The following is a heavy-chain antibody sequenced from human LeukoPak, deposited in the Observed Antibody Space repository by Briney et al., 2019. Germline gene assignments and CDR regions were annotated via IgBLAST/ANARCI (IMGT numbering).Heavy chain of an antibody. CDR3: AREEVDTAYPFDY. J-gene: IGHJ4*02. CDR2: IYYSGST. D-gene: IGHD5-18*01. V-gene: IGHV4-39*07. CDR1: GGSISSSSYY. Sequence: SETLSLTCTVSGGSISSSSYYWGWIRQPPGKGLEWIGSIYYSGSTYYNPSLKSRVTISVDTSKNQFSLKLSSVTAADTAVYYCAREEVDTAYPFDYWGQGTLVTVSS.